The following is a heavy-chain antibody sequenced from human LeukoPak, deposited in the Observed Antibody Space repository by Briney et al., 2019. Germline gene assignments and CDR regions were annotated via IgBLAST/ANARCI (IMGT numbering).Heavy chain of an antibody. V-gene: IGHV3-23*01. Sequence: GRSLRLSCAAFGFTFDDYAMHWVRQAPGKGLEWVSGISGSGDTPYYADSVKGRFIISRDNSKSTLYLQMNSLRAEDTALYYCARILGSYWTPGYDYWGQGTLVTVSS. CDR3: ARILGSYWTPGYDY. D-gene: IGHD1-26*01. CDR1: GFTFDDYA. CDR2: ISGSGDTP. J-gene: IGHJ4*02.